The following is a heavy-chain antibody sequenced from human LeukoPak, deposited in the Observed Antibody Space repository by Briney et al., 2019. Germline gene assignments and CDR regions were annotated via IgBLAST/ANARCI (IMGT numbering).Heavy chain of an antibody. CDR3: ARDGDVSGYSD. V-gene: IGHV3-7*01. CDR1: GFTFSAYW. CDR2: IKQDGSEK. Sequence: GGSLRLSCAGSGFTFSAYWMSWVRHAPGKGLEWVANIKQDGSEKYYVDSVKGRFAISRDNAKNSLYLQVNSLRAEDTAVYYCARDGDVSGYSDWGQGTPVTVSS. J-gene: IGHJ4*02. D-gene: IGHD3-22*01.